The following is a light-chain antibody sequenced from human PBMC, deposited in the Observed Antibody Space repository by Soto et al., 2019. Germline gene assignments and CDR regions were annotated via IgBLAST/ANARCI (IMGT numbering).Light chain of an antibody. V-gene: IGLV2-14*01. Sequence: QSALTQPASVSGSPGQSITISCTGTSSDVGAYNYVSWYQQPPGKAPKLMLSEVSNRPLGVSNRFSGSKSGNTASLTISGLQAEDEADYYCSSYTSSSTLVIFGGGTQLTVL. CDR1: SSDVGAYNY. CDR2: EVS. CDR3: SSYTSSSTLVI. J-gene: IGLJ2*01.